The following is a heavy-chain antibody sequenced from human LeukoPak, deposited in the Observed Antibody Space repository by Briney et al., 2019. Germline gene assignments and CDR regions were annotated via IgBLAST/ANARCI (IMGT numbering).Heavy chain of an antibody. V-gene: IGHV2-26*01. CDR1: GFSLSNARMG. CDR3: ARIAPHTALVTNWFAP. CDR2: IFWNDEK. Sequence: SGPVLVKPTETLTLTCTVSGFSLSNARMGVSWIRQPPGRALEWLAHIFWNDEKSYSTSLKSRLTISKDTSKSQVVLTMTNMDPVDTATYYCARIAPHTALVTNWFAPWGQGTLVTVSS. D-gene: IGHD5-18*01. J-gene: IGHJ5*02.